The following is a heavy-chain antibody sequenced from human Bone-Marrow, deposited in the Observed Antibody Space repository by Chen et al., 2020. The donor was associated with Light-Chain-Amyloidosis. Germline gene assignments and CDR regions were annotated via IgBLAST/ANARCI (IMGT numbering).Heavy chain of an antibody. CDR3: ARELYYDSSGYYFRWFDP. Sequence: QVQLVQSGAEVKKPGSSVKVSCKASGGTFSSYAISWVRQAPGQGLEWMGRISPQLGIANYAQKFQGRVTITADKSTSTAYMELSSLRSEDTAVYYCARELYYDSSGYYFRWFDPWGQGTLVTVSS. CDR2: ISPQLGIA. V-gene: IGHV1-69*04. J-gene: IGHJ5*02. CDR1: GGTFSSYA. D-gene: IGHD3-22*01.